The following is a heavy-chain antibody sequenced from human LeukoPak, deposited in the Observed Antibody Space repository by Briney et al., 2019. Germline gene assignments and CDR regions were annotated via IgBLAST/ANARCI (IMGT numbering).Heavy chain of an antibody. D-gene: IGHD3-10*01. CDR3: ARAGRTYSLDAFDI. CDR1: GFTFSSYE. Sequence: GGSLRLSCAASGFTFSSYEMNWVRQAPGKGLEWFSYISSSGSTIYYADSVKGRFTISRDNAKNSLYLQMNSLRAEDTAVYYCARAGRTYSLDAFDIWGQGTMVTVSS. J-gene: IGHJ3*02. V-gene: IGHV3-48*03. CDR2: ISSSGSTI.